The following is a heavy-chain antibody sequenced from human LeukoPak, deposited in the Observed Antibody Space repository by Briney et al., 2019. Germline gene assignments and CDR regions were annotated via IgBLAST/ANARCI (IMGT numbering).Heavy chain of an antibody. Sequence: ASVKVSCKASGYSFTSYDINWVRQATGQGLEWMGWMNPNSGNTGYAQRFQGRVTMTRNTSISTAYMELSSLRSEDTAVYYCATSTIFGVSAFDYWGQGTLVTVSS. J-gene: IGHJ4*02. CDR3: ATSTIFGVSAFDY. V-gene: IGHV1-8*01. D-gene: IGHD3-3*01. CDR1: GYSFTSYD. CDR2: MNPNSGNT.